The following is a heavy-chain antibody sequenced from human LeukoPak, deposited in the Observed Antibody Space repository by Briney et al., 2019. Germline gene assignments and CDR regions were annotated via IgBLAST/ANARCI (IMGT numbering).Heavy chain of an antibody. V-gene: IGHV5-51*01. J-gene: IGHJ6*04. CDR2: IHPGDSDT. CDR3: ARAGTYYYYHMDV. D-gene: IGHD6-19*01. CDR1: GYSFTSYW. Sequence: GASMKISCKGSGYSFTSYWIGWVRQMPGKGLEWMGIIHPGDSDTRYSPSFQGQVTISADKSISTAYLQWSSLKASDTAIYYCARAGTYYYYHMDVGGKGTTVTVFS.